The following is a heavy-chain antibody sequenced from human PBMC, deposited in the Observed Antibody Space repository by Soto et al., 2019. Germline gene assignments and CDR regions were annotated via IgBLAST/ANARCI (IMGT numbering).Heavy chain of an antibody. CDR1: GFSFSSYW. CDR3: GTSDEMAAIILN. CDR2: IKSDGTRR. D-gene: IGHD5-12*01. V-gene: IGHV3-74*01. J-gene: IGHJ4*02. Sequence: LRLSCAASGFSFSSYWMHWVRQVPGKGLVWVSRIKSDGTRRDYAESVKGRFTISRDNAKNTLYLRMISLRVEDTAVYYCGTSDEMAAIILNWGQGSLVTVSS.